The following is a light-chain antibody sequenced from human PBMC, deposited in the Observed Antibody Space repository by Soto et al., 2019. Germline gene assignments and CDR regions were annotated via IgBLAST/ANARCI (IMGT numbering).Light chain of an antibody. CDR3: QQYSTWPIT. Sequence: EMVMTQSPAILSVSPGESATLSCRASQSVNSNYLAWYQQHPGQPPRLLIYGISTRATGIPARFSGSGSGTAFSLTISSRQSEDFAVYYCQQYSTWPITFGQGTRLEIK. V-gene: IGKV3-15*01. J-gene: IGKJ5*01. CDR1: QSVNSN. CDR2: GIS.